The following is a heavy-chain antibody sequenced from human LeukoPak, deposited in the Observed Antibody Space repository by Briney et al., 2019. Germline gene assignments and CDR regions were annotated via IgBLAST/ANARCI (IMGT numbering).Heavy chain of an antibody. CDR3: ARMGGSYYFDY. CDR1: GGSFSGYY. CDR2: INHSGST. Sequence: PSETLSLTCAVYGGSFSGYYWSWFRQPPGKGLEWIGEINHSGSTNYNPSLKSRVTISVDTSKNQFSLKLSSVTAADTAVYYCARMGGSYYFDYWGQGTLVTVSS. J-gene: IGHJ4*02. D-gene: IGHD1-26*01. V-gene: IGHV4-34*01.